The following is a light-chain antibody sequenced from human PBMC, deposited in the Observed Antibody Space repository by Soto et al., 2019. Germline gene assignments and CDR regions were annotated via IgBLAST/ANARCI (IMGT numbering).Light chain of an antibody. CDR2: DAS. J-gene: IGKJ1*01. V-gene: IGKV3-11*01. Sequence: EIVLTQSPATLSLSPGERATLSCRASQSVGTYLAWYQHKPGQAPRLLIYDASNRATGIPARFSGSGSGTDFTLTISSLEPEDFAVYYCQQRTFGQGTKVEI. CDR3: QQRT. CDR1: QSVGTY.